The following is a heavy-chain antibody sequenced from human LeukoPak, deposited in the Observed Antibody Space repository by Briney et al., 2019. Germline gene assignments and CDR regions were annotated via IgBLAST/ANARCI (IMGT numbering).Heavy chain of an antibody. CDR3: ARNWGLDY. J-gene: IGHJ4*02. Sequence: GGSLRLSCAASGFTFSNYWMNWVRQAPGKGLEWVADIKQDGSEKYYVDSVKGRFTISRDNAKNSLYLQMNGLRAEDTAVYYCARNWGLDYWGQGTLVTVSS. CDR1: GFTFSNYW. CDR2: IKQDGSEK. V-gene: IGHV3-7*01. D-gene: IGHD7-27*01.